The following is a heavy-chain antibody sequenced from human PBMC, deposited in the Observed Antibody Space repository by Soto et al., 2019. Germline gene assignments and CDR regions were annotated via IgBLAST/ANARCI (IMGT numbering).Heavy chain of an antibody. J-gene: IGHJ4*02. Sequence: EVQLLESGGGLVQPGGSLRLSCAASGITISNYPMSWVRQAPGKGLDWVSGISGSGDRTYYADSAKGRFTMSKDISRNSLSLQLDSLGVEDTAVYFCVKDDGGYPSTAPHWGQGTLVTVSS. CDR1: GITISNYP. D-gene: IGHD3-22*01. CDR3: VKDDGGYPSTAPH. CDR2: ISGSGDRT. V-gene: IGHV3-23*01.